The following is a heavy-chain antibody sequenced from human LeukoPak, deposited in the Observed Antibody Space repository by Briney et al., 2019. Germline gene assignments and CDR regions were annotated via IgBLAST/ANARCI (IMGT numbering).Heavy chain of an antibody. D-gene: IGHD5/OR15-5a*01. CDR1: GVSMTSGSQY. Sequence: PSETLSLTCTVSGVSMTSGSQYWGWIRQPPGKGLEWIGTIHYTGGTYYNPSLRTRVTIYALTSKNQFSLKLNSVTAADTAVYYCARHVSEGAHYYYYMDVWGKGATVTVSS. J-gene: IGHJ6*03. CDR2: IHYTGGT. V-gene: IGHV4-39*01. CDR3: ARHVSEGAHYYYYMDV.